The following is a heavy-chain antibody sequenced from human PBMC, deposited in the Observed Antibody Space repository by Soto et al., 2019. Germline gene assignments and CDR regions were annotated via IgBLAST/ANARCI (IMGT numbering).Heavy chain of an antibody. V-gene: IGHV1-18*01. CDR1: GYTFTSYG. CDR2: ISPYNGDT. D-gene: IGHD5-18*01. CDR3: VRDASSGYRGWWDP. J-gene: IGHJ5*02. Sequence: QVQLVQSGTEVKKPGASVMVSCKTSGYTFTSYGISWVRQAPGQGLKWMGLISPYNGDTIYARKFQGRVIVTADTATSTVYMELRSLRSDDTAVYYCVRDASSGYRGWWDPWGQGTLVTVSS.